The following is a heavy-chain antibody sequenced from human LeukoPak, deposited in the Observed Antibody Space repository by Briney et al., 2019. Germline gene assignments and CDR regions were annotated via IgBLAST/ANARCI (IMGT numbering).Heavy chain of an antibody. CDR1: GFTFSSYA. D-gene: IGHD6-19*01. CDR2: ISGSGGST. Sequence: GGSLRLSCAASGFTFSSYAMSWVRQAPGKGLEWVSAISGSGGSTYYADSVKGRFTISRDNSKNTLYLQMNSLRAEDMAVYCCAKVSSSGSRWFDPWGQGTLVTVSS. V-gene: IGHV3-23*01. J-gene: IGHJ5*02. CDR3: AKVSSSGSRWFDP.